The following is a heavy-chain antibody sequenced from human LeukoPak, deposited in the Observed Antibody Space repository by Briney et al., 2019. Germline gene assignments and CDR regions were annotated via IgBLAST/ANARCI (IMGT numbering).Heavy chain of an antibody. D-gene: IGHD3-22*01. V-gene: IGHV1-69*13. Sequence: GASVKVSCKASGATFSSYAISWVGQAPGQGLEWMGGFIPIFGTANYAQKFQGRVTITADESTSTAYMELSSLRSEDTAVYYCARDRPGTRSGYYSAWGQGTLVTVSS. CDR1: GATFSSYA. CDR3: ARDRPGTRSGYYSA. J-gene: IGHJ5*02. CDR2: FIPIFGTA.